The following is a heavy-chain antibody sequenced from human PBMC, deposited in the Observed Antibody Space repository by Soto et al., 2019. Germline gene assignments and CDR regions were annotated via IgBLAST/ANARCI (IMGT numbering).Heavy chain of an antibody. D-gene: IGHD3-10*01. CDR2: INDSGNI. J-gene: IGHJ6*03. Sequence: QVQLQQWGAGLLKPSETLSLTCAVYGGSFSGYQWSWIRQTPGKGLEWIGEINDSGNINYNLSLKSRVTILLHTPKKPLSLKLSSVPAADSAVYYCARGVILWFGELSRRGGYHYYMDVWGKGTTVTVSS. CDR1: GGSFSGYQ. CDR3: ARGVILWFGELSRRGGYHYYMDV. V-gene: IGHV4-34*01.